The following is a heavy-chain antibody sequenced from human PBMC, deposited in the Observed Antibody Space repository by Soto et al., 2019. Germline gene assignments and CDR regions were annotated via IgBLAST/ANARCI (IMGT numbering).Heavy chain of an antibody. CDR2: IWSDGNKK. Sequence: QVQLVESGGGVVQPGGSLRLSCAASGFTFSSHGMYWVRQAPGKGLEWVSNIWSDGNKKYYEDSVKGRFTISRDNSKNTLFLQMNSLRSEDTAVYYCAREGVEELGYGMDVWGQGTAVTVSS. V-gene: IGHV3-33*01. J-gene: IGHJ6*02. CDR3: AREGVEELGYGMDV. CDR1: GFTFSSHG. D-gene: IGHD1-7*01.